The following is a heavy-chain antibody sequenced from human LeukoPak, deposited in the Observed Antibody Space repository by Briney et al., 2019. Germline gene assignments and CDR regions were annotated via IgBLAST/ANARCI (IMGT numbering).Heavy chain of an antibody. J-gene: IGHJ4*02. D-gene: IGHD3-10*01. CDR3: ARVSLSFGFDY. CDR1: GFTVSSNH. Sequence: PGGSLRLSCAASGFTVSSNHMSWVRQAPGKGLEWVSVIYSGGSTYYADSVKGRFTISRDNSKNTLYLQMNSLRAEDTAVYYCARVSLSFGFDYWGQGTLVTVSS. V-gene: IGHV3-66*01. CDR2: IYSGGST.